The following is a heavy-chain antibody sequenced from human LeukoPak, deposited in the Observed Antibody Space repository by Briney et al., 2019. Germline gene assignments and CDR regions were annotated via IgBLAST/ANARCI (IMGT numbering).Heavy chain of an antibody. Sequence: GGSLRLSCAASGFTFSDYYMSWIRQAPGKGLEWVSYISSSGSTIYYADSVKGRFTISRDNAKSSLYLQMNSLRAEDTAVYYCARDSTIFGVVANDYWGQGTLVTVSS. CDR1: GFTFSDYY. CDR3: ARDSTIFGVVANDY. J-gene: IGHJ4*02. D-gene: IGHD3-3*01. CDR2: ISSSGSTI. V-gene: IGHV3-11*01.